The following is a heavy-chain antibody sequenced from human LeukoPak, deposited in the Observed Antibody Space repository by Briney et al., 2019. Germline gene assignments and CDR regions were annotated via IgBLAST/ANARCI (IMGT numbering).Heavy chain of an antibody. CDR2: MNPNSDNT. V-gene: IGHV1-8*01. J-gene: IGHJ4*02. Sequence: ASVKVSCKASGYTFTSYDINWVRQATGQGLEWMGWMNPNSDNTGYAQKFQGRVTMTRNTSISTAYMELSSLRSEDTAVYYCARGRTRKGGYGVDYWGQGTPVTVSS. CDR3: ARGRTRKGGYGVDY. D-gene: IGHD4-17*01. CDR1: GYTFTSYD.